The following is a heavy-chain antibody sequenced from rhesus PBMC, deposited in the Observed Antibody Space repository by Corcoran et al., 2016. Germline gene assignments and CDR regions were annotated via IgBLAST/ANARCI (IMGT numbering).Heavy chain of an antibody. V-gene: IGHV4-173*01. D-gene: IGHD2-39*02. Sequence: QLPLQESGPGLVKPLETLSLTCVVSAGSILTTYWTWLRQPPGKGLEWIARISGSGGGTDYNPSLKSRVTISTDMSKNQFSLKVNSVTAADTAVYYCARSGWTSWDNRFDVWGAGVLVTVSS. J-gene: IGHJ5-1*01. CDR2: ISGSGGGT. CDR3: ARSGWTSWDNRFDV. CDR1: AGSILTTY.